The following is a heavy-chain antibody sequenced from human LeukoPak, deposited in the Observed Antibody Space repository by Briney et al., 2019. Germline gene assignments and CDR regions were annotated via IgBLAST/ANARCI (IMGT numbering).Heavy chain of an antibody. J-gene: IGHJ3*01. D-gene: IGHD2-21*01. V-gene: IGHV3-21*01. Sequence: GSLRLSCAASGFTFSSYTMNWVRQAPGKGLEWVSSISGSSTYIYYADSVKDRFTISRDNAKNSLYLQMNSLRVEDTAVYYCARLGTGSPLAYSFDVWGQGTMLTVSS. CDR1: GFTFSSYT. CDR2: ISGSSTYI. CDR3: ARLGTGSPLAYSFDV.